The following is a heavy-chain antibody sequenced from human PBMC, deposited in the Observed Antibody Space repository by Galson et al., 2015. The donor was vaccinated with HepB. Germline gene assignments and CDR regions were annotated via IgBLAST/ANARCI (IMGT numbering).Heavy chain of an antibody. J-gene: IGHJ4*02. CDR2: FDPEDGET. V-gene: IGHV1-24*01. CDR3: ATRPAYYYGSGSYSDY. CDR1: GYTLTELS. Sequence: SCKVSGYTLTELSMHWVRQAPGKGLEWMGGFDPEDGETIYAQKFQGRVTMTEDTSTDTAYMELSSLRSEDTAVYYCATRPAYYYGSGSYSDYWGQGTLVTVSS. D-gene: IGHD3-10*01.